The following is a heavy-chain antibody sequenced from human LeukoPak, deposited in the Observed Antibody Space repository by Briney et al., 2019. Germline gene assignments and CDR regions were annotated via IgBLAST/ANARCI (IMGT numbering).Heavy chain of an antibody. V-gene: IGHV4-39*07. D-gene: IGHD6-13*01. Sequence: PSETLSLTCTVPAGSIRISSSYWGLIRHPPGKGLGWMGSIYYSGRTYYNASIKSRVTITVDKSKNQFSLKLRSVTAADTAMYYCARINIAEDGNTLDYWGQGTLVTVSS. CDR3: ARINIAEDGNTLDY. CDR2: IYYSGRT. CDR1: AGSIRISSSY. J-gene: IGHJ4*02.